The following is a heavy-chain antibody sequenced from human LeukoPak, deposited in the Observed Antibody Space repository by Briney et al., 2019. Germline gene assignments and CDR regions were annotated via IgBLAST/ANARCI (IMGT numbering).Heavy chain of an antibody. CDR2: IYHSGST. CDR1: GGSISSGGYY. V-gene: IGHV4-30-2*01. CDR3: ARDSVGVRGNYYYYYMDV. D-gene: IGHD3-10*01. J-gene: IGHJ6*03. Sequence: PSQTLSLTCTVSGGSISSGGYYWSWIRQPPGKGLKWIGYIYHSGSTYYNPSLKSRVTISVDRSKNQFSLKLSSVTAADTAVYYCARDSVGVRGNYYYYYMDVWGKGTTVTVSS.